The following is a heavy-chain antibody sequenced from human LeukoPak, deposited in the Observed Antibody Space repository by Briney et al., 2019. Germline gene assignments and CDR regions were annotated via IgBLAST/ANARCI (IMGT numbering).Heavy chain of an antibody. D-gene: IGHD2-2*03. CDR1: GFTFSDYA. CDR3: AKDGLYYDMDV. J-gene: IGHJ6*02. CDR2: ISYDGSNK. V-gene: IGHV3-30*18. Sequence: GGSLRLSCAASGFTFSDYAMSWIRQAPGQGLEWVAVISYDGSNKYYADSVKGRFTISRDNSKNTLYLQMNSLRAEDTAEYYCAKDGLYYDMDVWGQGTTVTVSS.